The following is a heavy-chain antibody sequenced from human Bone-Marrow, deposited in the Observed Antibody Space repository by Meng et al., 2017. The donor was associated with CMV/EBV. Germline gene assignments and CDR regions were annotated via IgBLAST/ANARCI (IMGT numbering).Heavy chain of an antibody. Sequence: GESLKISCAASGFTFSNAWMSWVRQAPGKGLEWVGRIKSKTDGGTTDYAAPVKGRFTISRDDSKNTLYLQMNSLKTEDTAVYYCTTDRGSGSYYWGQGTRVTGSS. CDR1: GFTFSNAW. D-gene: IGHD1-26*01. CDR2: IKSKTDGGTT. J-gene: IGHJ4*02. V-gene: IGHV3-15*01. CDR3: TTDRGSGSYY.